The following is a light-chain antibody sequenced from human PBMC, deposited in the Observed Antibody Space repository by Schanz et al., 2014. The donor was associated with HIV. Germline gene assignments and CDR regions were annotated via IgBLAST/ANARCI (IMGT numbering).Light chain of an antibody. V-gene: IGKV1-17*01. Sequence: DIQMTQSPSSLSASVGNRVTITCRASQGIRNDLGWYQQKPGKAPKRLIYGASSLQSGVPSRFIGSGSGTEFTLTISSLQPDDFATYYCQQSDAYPYTFGQGTKLEIK. CDR2: GAS. CDR3: QQSDAYPYT. J-gene: IGKJ2*01. CDR1: QGIRND.